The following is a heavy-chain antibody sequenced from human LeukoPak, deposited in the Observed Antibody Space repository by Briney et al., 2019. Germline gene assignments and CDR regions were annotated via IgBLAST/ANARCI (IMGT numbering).Heavy chain of an antibody. V-gene: IGHV4-30-4*01. CDR2: IYYSGST. CDR1: GGSISSGDYY. CDR3: AGGGEWFGDYGMDV. D-gene: IGHD3-3*01. J-gene: IGHJ6*02. Sequence: SETLSLTCTVSGGSISSGDYYWSWIRQPPGKDLEWIVYIYYSGSTYYNPSLKSRVTISVDTSKNQFSLKLSSVTAADTAVYYCAGGGEWFGDYGMDVWGQGTTVTVSS.